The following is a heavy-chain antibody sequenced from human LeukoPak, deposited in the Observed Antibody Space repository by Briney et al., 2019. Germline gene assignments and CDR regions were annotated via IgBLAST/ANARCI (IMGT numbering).Heavy chain of an antibody. Sequence: GGSLRLSCAASGFTFSSYGMHWVRQAPGKGLEWVAVIWYDGSNKYYADSVKGRFTISRDNSKNTLYLQMNSLRAEDTAVDYCAKDIAALLSGYHYWGQGTLVTLSS. CDR1: GFTFSSYG. CDR2: IWYDGSNK. D-gene: IGHD6-13*01. J-gene: IGHJ4*02. CDR3: AKDIAALLSGYHY. V-gene: IGHV3-33*06.